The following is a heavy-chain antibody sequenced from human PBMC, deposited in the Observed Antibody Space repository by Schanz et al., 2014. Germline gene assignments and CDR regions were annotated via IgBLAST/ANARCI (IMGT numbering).Heavy chain of an antibody. CDR3: ARGYCAGTSCPIFDY. CDR1: GNTFTAYY. D-gene: IGHD2-2*01. J-gene: IGHJ4*02. Sequence: QVQLVQSGREVKKPGASVKVSCTSYGNTFTAYYVNWVRQAPGQGLEWMGWINTKTGNPTYAQGFTGRFVFSLDTSVSTTHLQITNLKADDTAVYYCARGYCAGTSCPIFDYWGQGTLVTVSS. CDR2: INTKTGNP. V-gene: IGHV7-4-1*02.